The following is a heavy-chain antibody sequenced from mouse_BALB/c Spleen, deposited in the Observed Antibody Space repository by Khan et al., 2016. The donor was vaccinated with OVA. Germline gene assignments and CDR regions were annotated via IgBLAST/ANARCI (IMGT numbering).Heavy chain of an antibody. Sequence: QVQLQQSGAELARPGASVKMSCKASGYTFTTYTLHWIKLRPGQGLEWIGYINPSNEYTNYNQKFKDKVTLTVDKSSTTAYMQLSSHTSDDSAVYFCVRDGAKYSNDGWFAYWGQGTLVTVSA. D-gene: IGHD2-12*01. J-gene: IGHJ3*01. CDR3: VRDGAKYSNDGWFAY. V-gene: IGHV1-4*01. CDR2: INPSNEYT. CDR1: GYTFTTYT.